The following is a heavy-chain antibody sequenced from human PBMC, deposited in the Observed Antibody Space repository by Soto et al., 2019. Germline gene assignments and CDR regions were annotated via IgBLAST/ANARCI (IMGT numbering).Heavy chain of an antibody. J-gene: IGHJ4*02. D-gene: IGHD2-21*02. V-gene: IGHV3-30*18. CDR2: ISYDGSNK. CDR3: AKEMWHIVVVTPGVDY. CDR1: GFTFSSYG. Sequence: QVQLVESGGGVVQPGRSLRLSCAASGFTFSSYGMHWVRQAPGKGLEWVAVISYDGSNKYYADTVKGRFTISRDNSKNTLYLQMNSLRAEDTAVYYCAKEMWHIVVVTPGVDYWGQGTLVTVSS.